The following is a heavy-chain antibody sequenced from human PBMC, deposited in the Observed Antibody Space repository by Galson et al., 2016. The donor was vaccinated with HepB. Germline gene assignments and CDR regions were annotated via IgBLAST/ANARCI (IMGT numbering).Heavy chain of an antibody. D-gene: IGHD3-10*01. Sequence: SLRLSCAASGFTFSSYDMHWVRQATGKGLEWVSVIGTAGDTYYPGSVKGRFTISRENANSSLYLQMNSLRGGDTAVYYCARDHKGYYYGSVYYYGMDVWGQGTPVTVSS. CDR2: IGTAGDT. J-gene: IGHJ6*02. CDR1: GFTFSSYD. V-gene: IGHV3-13*01. CDR3: ARDHKGYYYGSVYYYGMDV.